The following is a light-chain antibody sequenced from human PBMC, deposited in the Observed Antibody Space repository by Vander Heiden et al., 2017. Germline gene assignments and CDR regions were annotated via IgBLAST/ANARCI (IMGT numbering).Light chain of an antibody. CDR3: QQYNNWPPPWT. Sequence: EIVMTQSPATLSVSPGERATLSCRASQSVSSNLAWYQQKPGQAPRLLIYGASTRATGIQARFSGSGYGTEFTLTISSRQSEDFAVYYCQQYNNWPPPWTFGQGTKVEIK. CDR1: QSVSSN. J-gene: IGKJ1*01. CDR2: GAS. V-gene: IGKV3-15*01.